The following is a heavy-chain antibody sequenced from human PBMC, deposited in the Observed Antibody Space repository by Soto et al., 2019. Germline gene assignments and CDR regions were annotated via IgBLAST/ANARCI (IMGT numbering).Heavy chain of an antibody. CDR3: TKDTSCYDSWYFDL. CDR2: ISYDGSNK. J-gene: IGHJ2*01. CDR1: GFTFSSYG. D-gene: IGHD5-12*01. Sequence: QVQLVESGGGVVQPGRSLRLSCAASGFTFSSYGMHWVRQAPGKGLEWVAVISYDGSNKYYADSVKGRFTISRDNSKNTLYLQMNSLRAEDTAVYYCTKDTSCYDSWYFDLWGRGTLVTVSS. V-gene: IGHV3-30*18.